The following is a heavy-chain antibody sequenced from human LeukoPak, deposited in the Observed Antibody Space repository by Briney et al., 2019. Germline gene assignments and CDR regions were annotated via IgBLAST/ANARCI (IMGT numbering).Heavy chain of an antibody. Sequence: GIIPIFGTANYAQKFQGRVTITADESTSTAYMELSSLRSEDTAVYYCARDTGSYYGNWFDPWGQGTLVTVSS. J-gene: IGHJ5*02. V-gene: IGHV1-69*01. CDR3: ARDTGSYYGNWFDP. CDR2: IIPIFGTA. D-gene: IGHD1-26*01.